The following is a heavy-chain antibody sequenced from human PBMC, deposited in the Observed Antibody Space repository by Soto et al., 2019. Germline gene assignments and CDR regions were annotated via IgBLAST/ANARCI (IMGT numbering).Heavy chain of an antibody. CDR2: ISYSGST. D-gene: IGHD2-15*01. V-gene: IGHV4-31*03. Sequence: QVQLQESGPGLVQPSQTLSLTCTVSGGSISSGGYYWSWIRQHPGTGLEWIGHISYSGSTYYNTSLKSRVTIPVDTSRNPVALIVNSVTGEGTAVYYCARGVVHWGQGTLVTVSS. CDR1: GGSISSGGYY. J-gene: IGHJ4*01. CDR3: ARGVVH.